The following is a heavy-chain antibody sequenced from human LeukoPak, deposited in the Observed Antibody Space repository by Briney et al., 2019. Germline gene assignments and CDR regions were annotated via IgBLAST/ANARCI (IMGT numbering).Heavy chain of an antibody. CDR1: GGSFSGYY. CDR2: INHSGST. V-gene: IGHV4-34*01. CDR3: ARGHYDYIWGSYRPTFFDY. D-gene: IGHD3-16*02. J-gene: IGHJ4*02. Sequence: PSETLSLTCAVYGGSFSGYYWSWIRQPPGKGLEWIGEINHSGSTNYNPSLKSRVTISVDTSKNQFSLKLSSVTAADTAVYYCARGHYDYIWGSYRPTFFDYWGQGTLVTVSS.